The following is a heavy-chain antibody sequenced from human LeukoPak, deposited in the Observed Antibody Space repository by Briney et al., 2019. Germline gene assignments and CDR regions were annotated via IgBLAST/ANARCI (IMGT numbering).Heavy chain of an antibody. V-gene: IGHV4-59*01. Sequence: PSETLSLTCTVSGVSISSYHWTWIRQPPGEGLEWIGHIYNSGSTNYNPSLRGRVTIPLDTSKNQVSLKLSSVTAADTAMYYCARGHLGCTNGVCYTSSVGYFDLWGRGTLVTVSS. CDR1: GVSISSYH. D-gene: IGHD2-8*01. J-gene: IGHJ2*01. CDR3: ARGHLGCTNGVCYTSSVGYFDL. CDR2: IYNSGST.